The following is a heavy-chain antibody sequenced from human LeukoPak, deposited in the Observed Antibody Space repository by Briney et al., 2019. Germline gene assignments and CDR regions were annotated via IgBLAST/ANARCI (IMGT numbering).Heavy chain of an antibody. J-gene: IGHJ6*02. V-gene: IGHV4-59*01. CDR2: IYYSGST. Sequence: SGTLSLTCTVSGGSISSYYWSWIRQPPGKGLEWIGYIYYSGSTSYNPSLKSRVTISVDTSKNQFSLKLSSVTAADTAVYYCARDNWNYGSSMDVWGQGTTVTVSS. CDR1: GGSISSYY. D-gene: IGHD1-7*01. CDR3: ARDNWNYGSSMDV.